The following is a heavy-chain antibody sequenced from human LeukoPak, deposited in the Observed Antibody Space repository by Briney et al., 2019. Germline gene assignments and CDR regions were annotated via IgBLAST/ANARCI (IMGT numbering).Heavy chain of an antibody. CDR1: GFTVSSNH. CDR3: ARGPQLLWFGRFDY. J-gene: IGHJ4*02. V-gene: IGHV3-53*01. D-gene: IGHD3-10*01. CDR2: IYSGGST. Sequence: GGSLRLSCAASGFTVSSNHMSWVRQAPGKGLEWVSVIYSGGSTYYADSVKGRFTISRDNSKNTLYLQMNSLRAEDTAVYYCARGPQLLWFGRFDYWGQGTLVTVSS.